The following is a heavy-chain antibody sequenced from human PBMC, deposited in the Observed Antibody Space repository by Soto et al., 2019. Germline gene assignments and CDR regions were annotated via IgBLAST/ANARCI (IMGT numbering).Heavy chain of an antibody. D-gene: IGHD5-12*01. J-gene: IGHJ6*03. CDR3: ARGPYSGYVGFYHMGV. Sequence: QVQLQESGPGLLKPSETLSLTCTVSGGSISSYYWNWIRQPPRKGLEWIGYIYYSGSTNYNPSLKSRVTISVDTSKNQCSLQLSSVTAADTAVYYCARGPYSGYVGFYHMGVWGKGTTVTVSS. CDR2: IYYSGST. CDR1: GGSISSYY. V-gene: IGHV4-59*01.